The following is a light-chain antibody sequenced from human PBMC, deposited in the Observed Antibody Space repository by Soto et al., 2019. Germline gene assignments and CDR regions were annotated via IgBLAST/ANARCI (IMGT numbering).Light chain of an antibody. CDR3: QQYNNWPPWT. V-gene: IGKV3-15*01. J-gene: IGKJ1*01. CDR1: QSVSSN. Sequence: EIVLTQSPSTLSSFTGDRVTLSCRASQSVSSNLAWYQQKPGQAPRLLIYGASTRATGIPARFSGSGSGTEFTLTISSMQSEDFAVYYCQQYNNWPPWTFGQGTKVDIK. CDR2: GAS.